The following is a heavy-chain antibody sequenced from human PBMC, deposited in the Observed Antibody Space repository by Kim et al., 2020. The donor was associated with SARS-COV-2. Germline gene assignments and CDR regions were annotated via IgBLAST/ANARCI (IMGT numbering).Heavy chain of an antibody. Sequence: SETLSLTCAVYGGSFSGYYWSWICQPPGKGLEWIGEINHSGSTNYKPSLKSRVTISVDTSKNQFSLKLRSVTAADTAVYYCARGPFVTSGAPIQFARFDYWGQGTLVTVSS. CDR2: INHSGST. CDR1: GGSFSGYY. J-gene: IGHJ4*02. CDR3: ARGPFVTSGAPIQFARFDY. D-gene: IGHD3-10*01. V-gene: IGHV4-34*01.